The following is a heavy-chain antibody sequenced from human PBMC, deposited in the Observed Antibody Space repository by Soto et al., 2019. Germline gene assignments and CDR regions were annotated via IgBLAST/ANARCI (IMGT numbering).Heavy chain of an antibody. CDR3: ARLGAYYGSGSYPYYYYYYMDV. Sequence: QVQLQQWGAGLLKPSETLSLTCAVYGGSFSGYYWSWIRQPPGKGLEWIGEINHSGSTNYNPSLKSRVTISVDTSKNQVSLKLSSVTAADTAVYYCARLGAYYGSGSYPYYYYYYMDVWGKGTTVTVSS. D-gene: IGHD3-10*01. CDR2: INHSGST. CDR1: GGSFSGYY. J-gene: IGHJ6*03. V-gene: IGHV4-34*01.